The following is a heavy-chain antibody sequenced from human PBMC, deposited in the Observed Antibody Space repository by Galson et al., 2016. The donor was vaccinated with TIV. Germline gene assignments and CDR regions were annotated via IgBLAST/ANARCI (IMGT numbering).Heavy chain of an antibody. CDR3: ARDMPFDS. J-gene: IGHJ4*02. D-gene: IGHD2-2*01. V-gene: IGHV4-59*11. Sequence: ETLSLTCSVSGGSISSHYWSWIRQPPGKGLEWIGSVHYSGSTYYNPSLKSRVTISIDRSKNQFSLNLGSVTAVDTAVYYCARDMPFDSWGQGTLVTVSS. CDR1: GGSISSHY. CDR2: VHYSGST.